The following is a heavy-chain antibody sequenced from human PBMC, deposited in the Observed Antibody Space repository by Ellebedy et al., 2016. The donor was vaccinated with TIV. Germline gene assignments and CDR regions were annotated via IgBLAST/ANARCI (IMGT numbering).Heavy chain of an antibody. CDR1: GFTFRRYW. V-gene: IGHV3-7*03. Sequence: PGGSLRLSCAASGFTFRRYWMAWVRQAPGTGLEWVSDIKADGSEKYYLTAVEGRFTIARDNAKNSLFLQMNSLRAEDTAVYCCATDGGWYRFEDWGQGTLVTVSS. J-gene: IGHJ4*02. D-gene: IGHD6-19*01. CDR2: IKADGSEK. CDR3: ATDGGWYRFED.